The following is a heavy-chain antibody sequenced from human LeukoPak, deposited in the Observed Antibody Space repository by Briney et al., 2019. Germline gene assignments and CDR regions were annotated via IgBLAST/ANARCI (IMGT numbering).Heavy chain of an antibody. D-gene: IGHD3-22*01. CDR1: GFTFSSYA. J-gene: IGHJ4*02. Sequence: GGSLRLSCAASGFTFSSYAMSWVRQAPGKGLEWVSAISGSGGSTYYADSVKGRFTISRDNSKNTLYLQMNSLRAENTAVYYCARVEYDSSGYYQYYFDYWGQGTLVTVSS. CDR3: ARVEYDSSGYYQYYFDY. V-gene: IGHV3-23*01. CDR2: ISGSGGST.